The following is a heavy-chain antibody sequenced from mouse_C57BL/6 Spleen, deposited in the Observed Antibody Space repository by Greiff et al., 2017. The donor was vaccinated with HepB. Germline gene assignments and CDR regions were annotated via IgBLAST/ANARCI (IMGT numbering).Heavy chain of an antibody. D-gene: IGHD1-1*01. V-gene: IGHV2-3*01. CDR3: AKLGNYYGSSYWYFDV. Sequence: QVHVKQSGPGLVAPSQSLSITCTVSGFSLTSYGVSWVRQPPGKGLEWLGVIWGDGSTNYHSALISRLSISKDNSKSQVFVKLNSLQTDDTATYYGAKLGNYYGSSYWYFDVWGTGTTVTVSS. CDR2: IWGDGST. J-gene: IGHJ1*03. CDR1: GFSLTSYG.